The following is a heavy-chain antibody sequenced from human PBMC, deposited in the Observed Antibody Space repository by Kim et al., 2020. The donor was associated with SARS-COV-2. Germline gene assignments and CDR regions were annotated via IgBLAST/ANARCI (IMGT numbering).Heavy chain of an antibody. J-gene: IGHJ4*02. CDR3: ARPYYYDSSGYYQGY. CDR2: IYTSGST. D-gene: IGHD3-22*01. Sequence: SETPSLTCTVSGGSISSYYWSWIRQPAGKGLEWIGRIYTSGSTNYNPSLKSRVTMSVDTSKNQFSLKLSSVTAADTAVYYCARPYYYDSSGYYQGYWGQGTLVTVSS. V-gene: IGHV4-4*07. CDR1: GGSISSYY.